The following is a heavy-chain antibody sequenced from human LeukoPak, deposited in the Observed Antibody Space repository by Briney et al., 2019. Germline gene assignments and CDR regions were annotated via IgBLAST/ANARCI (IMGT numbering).Heavy chain of an antibody. Sequence: SETLSLTCTVSGGSISSSSYYWGWIRQPPGKGLEWIGEINHSGSTNYNPSLKSRVTISVDTSKNQFSLKLSSVTAADTAVYYCARGGTIYSSSSLSYLGWPRNWFDPWGQGTLVTVSS. D-gene: IGHD6-6*01. CDR3: ARGGTIYSSSSLSYLGWPRNWFDP. V-gene: IGHV4-39*07. J-gene: IGHJ5*02. CDR2: INHSGST. CDR1: GGSISSSSYY.